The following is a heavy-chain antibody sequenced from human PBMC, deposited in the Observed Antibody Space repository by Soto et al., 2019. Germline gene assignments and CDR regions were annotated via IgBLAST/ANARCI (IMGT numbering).Heavy chain of an antibody. V-gene: IGHV2-5*02. Sequence: SGPTLVNPTQTLTLTCTFSGFSLSTSGVGVGWIRKPPGKDLEWLALIYWDDDKRYSPSLKSRLTITKDTSKNQVVLTMTNMDPVDTATYYCAHSSGYCSGGSCYLPAWFDPWGQGTLVTVSS. CDR1: GFSLSTSGVG. D-gene: IGHD2-15*01. CDR3: AHSSGYCSGGSCYLPAWFDP. J-gene: IGHJ5*02. CDR2: IYWDDDK.